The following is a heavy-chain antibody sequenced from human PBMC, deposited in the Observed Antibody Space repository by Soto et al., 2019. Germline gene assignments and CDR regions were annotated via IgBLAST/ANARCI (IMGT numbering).Heavy chain of an antibody. CDR1: GFTFSSYE. CDR2: ISSSGSTI. Sequence: ESGGGLVQPGGSLRLSCAASGFTFSSYEMNWVRQAPGKGLEWVSYISSSGSTIYYADSVKGRFTISRDNAKNSLYLQMNSLRAEDTAVYYCARKGGYYWEFDYWGQGTLVTVSS. CDR3: ARKGGYYWEFDY. D-gene: IGHD3-22*01. J-gene: IGHJ4*02. V-gene: IGHV3-48*03.